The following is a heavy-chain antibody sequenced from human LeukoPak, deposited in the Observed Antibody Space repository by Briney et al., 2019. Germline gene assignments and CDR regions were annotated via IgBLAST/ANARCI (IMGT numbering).Heavy chain of an antibody. CDR3: ARESYYDSSGYLDY. CDR1: GGTFSSYA. CDR2: IIPILGIA. V-gene: IGHV1-69*04. Sequence: ASVTVSCKASGGTFSSYAISWVRQAPGQGLEWMGRIIPILGIANYAQKFQGRVTITADKSTSTAYMELSSLRSEDTAVYYCARESYYDSSGYLDYWGQGTLVTVSS. J-gene: IGHJ4*02. D-gene: IGHD3-22*01.